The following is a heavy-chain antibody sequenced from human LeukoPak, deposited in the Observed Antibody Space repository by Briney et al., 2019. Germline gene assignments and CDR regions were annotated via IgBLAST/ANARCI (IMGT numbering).Heavy chain of an antibody. Sequence: GGSLRLSCAASGFAFSSYAIHWVRQAPGKGLEWVAVISYDGSNKYYADSVKGRFTISRDNSKNTLYLQMNSLRAEDTAVYYCASWVGATDFDYWGQGTLVTVSS. CDR3: ASWVGATDFDY. CDR2: ISYDGSNK. CDR1: GFAFSSYA. V-gene: IGHV3-30-3*01. J-gene: IGHJ4*02. D-gene: IGHD1-26*01.